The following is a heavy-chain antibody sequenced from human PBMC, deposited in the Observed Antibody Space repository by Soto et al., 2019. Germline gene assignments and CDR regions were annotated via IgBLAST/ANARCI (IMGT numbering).Heavy chain of an antibody. CDR2: INAGNGNT. CDR3: ATLLWFGESYDY. Sequence: QVQLVQSGAEVKKPGASVKVSCKASGYTFTSYAMHWVRQAPGQRLEWMGWINAGNGNTKYSQKFQGRGTITRDTSASTAYMELSSLRSEDTAVYYCATLLWFGESYDYWGQGTLVTVSS. CDR1: GYTFTSYA. V-gene: IGHV1-3*01. J-gene: IGHJ4*02. D-gene: IGHD3-10*01.